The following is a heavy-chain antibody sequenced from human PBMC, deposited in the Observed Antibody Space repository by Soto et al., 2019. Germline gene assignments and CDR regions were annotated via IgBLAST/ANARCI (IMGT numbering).Heavy chain of an antibody. CDR2: INPNSGGT. CDR3: ARDGAYCGGDCYSVGGYYYYGMDV. CDR1: GYTFTGYY. V-gene: IGHV1-2*02. Sequence: GASVKVSCKASGYTFTGYYMHWVRQAPGQGLEWMGWINPNSGGTNYAQKFQGRVTMTRDTSISTAYMELSRLRSDDTAVYYCARDGAYCGGDCYSVGGYYYYGMDVWGQGTTVTVSS. J-gene: IGHJ6*02. D-gene: IGHD2-21*02.